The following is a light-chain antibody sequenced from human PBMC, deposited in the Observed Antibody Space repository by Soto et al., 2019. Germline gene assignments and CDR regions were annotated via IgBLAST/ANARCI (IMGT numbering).Light chain of an antibody. Sequence: PGDRATLSCRASQRVSGNYLAWYQQKPGQAPSLLIYGASSRATGIPDRFSGSGSGTDFTLTISRLEPEDLAVYYCQQYGNAPWTFGQGTKVEIK. J-gene: IGKJ1*01. CDR3: QQYGNAPWT. CDR2: GAS. V-gene: IGKV3-20*01. CDR1: QRVSGNY.